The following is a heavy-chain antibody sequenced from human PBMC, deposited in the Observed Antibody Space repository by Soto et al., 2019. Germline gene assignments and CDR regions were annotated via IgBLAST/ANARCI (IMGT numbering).Heavy chain of an antibody. CDR1: GGSISSSTYY. Sequence: SETLSLTCTVSGGSISSSTYYWGWVRQPPGKGLEWIGIIFYRGSTYYNPSLKSRVTISVDTSNNQFSLKLSSVTAADTAVYYCAREFSSGWYGLDYWGQGTLVTVSS. V-gene: IGHV4-39*01. CDR3: AREFSSGWYGLDY. CDR2: IFYRGST. J-gene: IGHJ4*02. D-gene: IGHD6-19*01.